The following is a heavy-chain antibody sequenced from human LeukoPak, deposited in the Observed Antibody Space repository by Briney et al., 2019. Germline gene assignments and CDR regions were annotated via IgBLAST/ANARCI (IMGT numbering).Heavy chain of an antibody. CDR3: ARALGTGGTDY. Sequence: GGSLRLSCTASGFTFSSYAMHWVRQAPGKGLEWLARISNDGTYKYYADSVKGRFTISRDNSKNTLYLQMNSLRAEDTAVYFCARALGTGGTDYWGQGTLVTVSS. V-gene: IGHV3-30-3*01. CDR1: GFTFSSYA. CDR2: ISNDGTYK. J-gene: IGHJ4*02. D-gene: IGHD2-8*02.